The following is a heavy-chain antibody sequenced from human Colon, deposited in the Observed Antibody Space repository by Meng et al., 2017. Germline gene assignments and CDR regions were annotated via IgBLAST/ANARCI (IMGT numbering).Heavy chain of an antibody. D-gene: IGHD4-17*01. CDR1: GFSFSSYA. J-gene: IGHJ4*02. V-gene: IGHV3-23*01. CDR3: VKAISVTTDFDY. CDR2: ISRSSATI. Sequence: GGSLRLSCAASGFSFSSYAMTWVRQAPGKGLEWVAVISRSSATISYADSVEGRFTIARDNSNNTLFLQMNSLRVEDTALYYCVKAISVTTDFDYWGQGTMVTVSS.